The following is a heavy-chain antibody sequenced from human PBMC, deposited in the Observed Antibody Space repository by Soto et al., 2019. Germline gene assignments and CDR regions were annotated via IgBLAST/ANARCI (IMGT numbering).Heavy chain of an antibody. CDR3: ARGLLEWSYYYYGMDV. CDR2: FDPEDGET. J-gene: IGHJ6*02. V-gene: IGHV1-24*01. Sequence: GASVKVSGKVSGYTLTELSMHWVRQAPGKGLEWMGGFDPEDGETICAQKFQGRVTMTKDTSTSTAYMELSSLRSDDTAVYYCARGLLEWSYYYYGMDVWGQGTTVTVSS. CDR1: GYTLTELS. D-gene: IGHD3-3*01.